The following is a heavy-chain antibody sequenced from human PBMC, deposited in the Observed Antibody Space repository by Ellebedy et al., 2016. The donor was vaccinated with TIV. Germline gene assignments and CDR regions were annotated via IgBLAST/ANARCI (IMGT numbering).Heavy chain of an antibody. CDR2: INPSDSDT. Sequence: GESLKISCKGSGYNFASYWIIWVRQMPGKGLEWLGTINPSDSDTTYSPSFQGHVSFSADTSISTAYLQWSGLKASDTAMYYCATQLEMRGGASSWGQGTLVTVSS. V-gene: IGHV5-10-1*01. J-gene: IGHJ5*02. CDR3: ATQLEMRGGASS. D-gene: IGHD5-24*01. CDR1: GYNFASYW.